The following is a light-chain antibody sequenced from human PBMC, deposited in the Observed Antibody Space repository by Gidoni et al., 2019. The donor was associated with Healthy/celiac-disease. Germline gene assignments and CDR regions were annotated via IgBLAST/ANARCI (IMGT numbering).Light chain of an antibody. CDR3: SSYTSSSTPYV. V-gene: IGLV2-14*01. CDR1: SSDVGGYNY. CDR2: EVS. Sequence: QSALTQPASVTGSPVQSITIPCTGTSSDVGGYNYVSWYQQHPGKAPKLMIYEVSNRPSGVSNRFSGSKSGNTASLTISGLQAEDEADYYCSSYTSSSTPYVFGTGTKVTVL. J-gene: IGLJ1*01.